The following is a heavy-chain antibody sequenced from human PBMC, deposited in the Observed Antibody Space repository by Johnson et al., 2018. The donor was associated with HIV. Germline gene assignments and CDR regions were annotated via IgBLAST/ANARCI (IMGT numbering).Heavy chain of an antibody. CDR1: GFTFSSYD. J-gene: IGHJ3*02. CDR2: INWNGGST. Sequence: AQLVESGGGLVQPGGSLRLSCAASGFTFSSYDMHWVRQATGKGLEWVSGINWNGGSTGYADSVKGRFTISRDNAKNSLYLQMNSLRAEDTALYYCAKDIHMVAPRRAFDIWGQGTMVIVTS. D-gene: IGHD2-15*01. CDR3: AKDIHMVAPRRAFDI. V-gene: IGHV3-20*04.